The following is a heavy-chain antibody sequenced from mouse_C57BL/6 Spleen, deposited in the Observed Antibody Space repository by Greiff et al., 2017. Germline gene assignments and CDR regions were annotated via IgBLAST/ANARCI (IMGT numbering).Heavy chain of an antibody. V-gene: IGHV1-64*01. CDR1: GYTFTSYW. D-gene: IGHD2-4*01. J-gene: IGHJ4*01. Sequence: QVQLHQPGAELVKPGASVKLSCKASGYTFTSYWMHWVKQRPGQGLEWIGMIHPNSGSTNYNEKFKSKATLTVDKSSSTAYMQLSSLTSEDSAVYYCARDHYDYDYAMDYWGQGTSVTVSS. CDR3: ARDHYDYDYAMDY. CDR2: IHPNSGST.